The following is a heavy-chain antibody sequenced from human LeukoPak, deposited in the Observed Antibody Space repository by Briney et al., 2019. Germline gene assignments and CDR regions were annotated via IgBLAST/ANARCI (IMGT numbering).Heavy chain of an antibody. CDR1: GVTFSSYA. J-gene: IGHJ6*02. CDR2: ICGRGGST. D-gene: IGHD2-2*02. V-gene: IGHV3-23*01. Sequence: GGSLRLSCAASGVTFSSYAMSWVRQAPGKGLEWVWAICGRGGSTYYAESVKGRFTLPRDNSNDPLYLQMNSLGAEETAVYYCAKDQAFCTSCYIRYYYYYGMEVWGQGTTVTVSS. CDR3: AKDQAFCTSCYIRYYYYYGMEV.